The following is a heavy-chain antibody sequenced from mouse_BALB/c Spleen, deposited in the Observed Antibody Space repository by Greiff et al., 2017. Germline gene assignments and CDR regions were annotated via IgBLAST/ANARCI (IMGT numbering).Heavy chain of an antibody. D-gene: IGHD2-14*01. CDR3: ARSEAEYRYIDY. Sequence: VQLQQSGAELVKPGASVKLSCTASGFNIKDTYMHWVKQRPEQGLEWIGRIDPANGNTKYDPKFQGKATITADTSSNTAYLQLSSLTSEDTAVYYCARSEAEYRYIDYWGQGTTLTVAS. V-gene: IGHV14-3*02. CDR2: IDPANGNT. J-gene: IGHJ2*01. CDR1: GFNIKDTY.